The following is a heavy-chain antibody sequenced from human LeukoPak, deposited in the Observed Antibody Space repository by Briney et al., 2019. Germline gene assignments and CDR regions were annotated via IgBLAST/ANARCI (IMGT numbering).Heavy chain of an antibody. J-gene: IGHJ4*02. D-gene: IGHD2-15*01. V-gene: IGHV3-7*01. CDR1: GFTFSSYW. CDR3: ASGVVVAAY. CDR2: IKQDGSEK. Sequence: GGSLGLSCAASGFTFSSYWMSWVRQAPGKGLEWVANIKQDGSEKYYVDSVKGRFTISRDNAKNSLYLQMDSLRAEDTAVYYCASGVVVAAYWGQGTLVTVSS.